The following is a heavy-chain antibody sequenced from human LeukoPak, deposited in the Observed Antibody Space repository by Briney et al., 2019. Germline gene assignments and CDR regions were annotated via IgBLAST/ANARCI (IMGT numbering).Heavy chain of an antibody. CDR1: GFTFSDYY. D-gene: IGHD5-18*01. CDR2: ISSSGSTI. CDR3: ARDRRGYSYGFDY. J-gene: IGHJ4*02. V-gene: IGHV3-11*04. Sequence: GGSLRLSCAASGFTFSDYYMSWIRQAPGKGLEWVSYISSSGSTIYYADPVKGRFTISRDNAKNSLYLQMDSLRAEDTAVYYCARDRRGYSYGFDYWGQGTLVTVSS.